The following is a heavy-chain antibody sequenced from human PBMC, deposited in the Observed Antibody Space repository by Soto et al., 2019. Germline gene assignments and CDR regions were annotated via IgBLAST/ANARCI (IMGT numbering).Heavy chain of an antibody. Sequence: LVQSGAEVKKPGAAVIVSCKASGYSFNTYTLHWVRQAPGQRPEWMGSINPGYGNTKYSHKFLGRVSITRDTSATIGYMELSSLTSEDTAVYYCKREVRRNWFDPWGQGTLVTVSS. CDR3: KREVRRNWFDP. V-gene: IGHV1-3*01. CDR2: INPGYGNT. CDR1: GYSFNTYT. J-gene: IGHJ5*02.